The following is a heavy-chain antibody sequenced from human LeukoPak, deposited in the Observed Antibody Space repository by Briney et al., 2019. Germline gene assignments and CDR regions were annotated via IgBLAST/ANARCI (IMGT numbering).Heavy chain of an antibody. V-gene: IGHV3-7*01. Sequence: GGSLRLSCAASGFTFSSYWMSWARQAPGKGLEWVANIKQDGSEKYYVDSVKGRFTISRDNAKNSLYLQMNSLRAEDTAVYYCARRNPKYCSSTSCYGSFDYWGQGTLVTVSS. J-gene: IGHJ4*02. CDR1: GFTFSSYW. CDR2: IKQDGSEK. CDR3: ARRNPKYCSSTSCYGSFDY. D-gene: IGHD2-2*01.